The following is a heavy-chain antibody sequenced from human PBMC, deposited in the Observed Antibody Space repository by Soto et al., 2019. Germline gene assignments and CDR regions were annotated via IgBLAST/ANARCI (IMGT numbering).Heavy chain of an antibody. CDR3: ARDLLRYFAAGWFDP. V-gene: IGHV3-30-3*01. J-gene: IGHJ5*02. CDR2: ISYDGSNK. CDR1: GFTFSSYA. Sequence: GGSLRLSCAASGFTFSSYAMHWVRQAPGKGLEWVAVISYDGSNKYYADSVKGRFTISRDNSKNTLYLQMNSLRAEDTAVYYCARDLLRYFAAGWFDPWGQGTLVTVSS. D-gene: IGHD3-9*01.